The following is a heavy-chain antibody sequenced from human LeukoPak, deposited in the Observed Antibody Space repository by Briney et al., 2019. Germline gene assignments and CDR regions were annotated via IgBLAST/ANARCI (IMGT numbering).Heavy chain of an antibody. CDR3: ARDGLLRYFDWLGYCYYYYMDV. D-gene: IGHD3-9*01. V-gene: IGHV3-23*01. J-gene: IGHJ6*03. CDR2: ITASGSIT. Sequence: GGSLRLSCAASGFTFINFGMHWVRQAPGKGPEWVSSITASGSITYSADSVRGRFTISRDNSKNMVFLQMNSLRAEDTAVYYCARDGLLRYFDWLGYCYYYYMDVWGKGTTVTVSS. CDR1: GFTFINFG.